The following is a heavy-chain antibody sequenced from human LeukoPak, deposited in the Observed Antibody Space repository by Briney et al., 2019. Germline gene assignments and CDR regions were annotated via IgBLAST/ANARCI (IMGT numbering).Heavy chain of an antibody. V-gene: IGHV1-69*05. CDR3: ARDLHGDYVANYFDY. CDR2: IIPIFGTA. CDR1: GGTFSSYA. Sequence: ASVKVSCKXSGGTFSSYAISWVRQAPGQGLEWMGRIIPIFGTANYAQKFQGRVTITTDESTSTAYMELSSLRSEDTAVYYCARDLHGDYVANYFDYWGQGTLVTVSS. J-gene: IGHJ4*02. D-gene: IGHD4-17*01.